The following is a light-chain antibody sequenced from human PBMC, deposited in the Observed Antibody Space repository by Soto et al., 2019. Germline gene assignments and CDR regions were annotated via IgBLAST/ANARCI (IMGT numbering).Light chain of an antibody. J-gene: IGKJ5*01. Sequence: EVVMTQSPATLSVSPGERSTLSCRSSESFSSNLAWYQQRPGQAPMLVIYGASTRATGIPARFSGGGSGTEFTLTISSLQSEDFAVYYCQQYNSWPPITFGQGTRLET. CDR3: QQYNSWPPIT. CDR1: ESFSSN. CDR2: GAS. V-gene: IGKV3-15*01.